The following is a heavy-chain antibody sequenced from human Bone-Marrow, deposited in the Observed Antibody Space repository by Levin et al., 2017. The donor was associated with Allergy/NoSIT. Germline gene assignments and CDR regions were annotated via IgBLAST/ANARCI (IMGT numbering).Heavy chain of an antibody. Sequence: PGGSLRLSCAASGFSFSSYTMNWVRQAPGKGLEWVASITGSGTYIHYAGSLKGRFTISRDNAKNSLYLQINSLGAEDTAVYYCARMASGGGYYYYMDVWGKGTTVTVSS. CDR3: ARMASGGGYYYYMDV. CDR1: GFSFSSYT. CDR2: ITGSGTYI. D-gene: IGHD3-10*01. J-gene: IGHJ6*03. V-gene: IGHV3-21*01.